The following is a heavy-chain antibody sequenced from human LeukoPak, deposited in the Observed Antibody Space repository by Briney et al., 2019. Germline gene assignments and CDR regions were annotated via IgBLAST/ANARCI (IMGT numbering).Heavy chain of an antibody. D-gene: IGHD1-26*01. CDR1: GFTLSSYE. Sequence: GGSLRLSCTASGFTLSSYEMSWIRQAPGKGLEWVSSVDYSGGDTHYADSVMGRFTISRDNSMNTLYLQMNSLRAEDTAVYSCAKDRLGALLYFDSWGQGTLVTVSS. V-gene: IGHV3-23*01. J-gene: IGHJ4*02. CDR3: AKDRLGALLYFDS. CDR2: VDYSGGDT.